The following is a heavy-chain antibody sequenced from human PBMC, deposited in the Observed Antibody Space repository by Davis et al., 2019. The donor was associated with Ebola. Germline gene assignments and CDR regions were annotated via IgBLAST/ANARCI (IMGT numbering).Heavy chain of an antibody. D-gene: IGHD1-26*01. Sequence: GESLKISCTGSGYSFTNMWIGWVRQMPGKGLEWMGIIYPGDSDTTYSPSFQGQVTISADRSISTAYLHWSSLKASDTAMYYCARQRGLGLPFGAFDIWGQGTKVTVSS. CDR1: GYSFTNMW. J-gene: IGHJ3*02. V-gene: IGHV5-51*01. CDR3: ARQRGLGLPFGAFDI. CDR2: IYPGDSDT.